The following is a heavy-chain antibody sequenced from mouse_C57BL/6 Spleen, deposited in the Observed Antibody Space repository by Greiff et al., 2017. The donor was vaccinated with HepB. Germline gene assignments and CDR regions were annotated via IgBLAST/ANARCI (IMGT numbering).Heavy chain of an antibody. CDR1: GYTFTSYW. V-gene: IGHV1-59*01. CDR3: AYYGSSGDY. D-gene: IGHD1-1*01. Sequence: VQLQQPGAELVRPGTSVKLSCKASGYTFTSYWMHWVKQRPGQGLEWIGVIDPSDSYTNYNQKFKGKATLTVDTSSSTAYMQLSSLTSEDSAVYYCAYYGSSGDYWGQGTTLTVSS. CDR2: IDPSDSYT. J-gene: IGHJ2*01.